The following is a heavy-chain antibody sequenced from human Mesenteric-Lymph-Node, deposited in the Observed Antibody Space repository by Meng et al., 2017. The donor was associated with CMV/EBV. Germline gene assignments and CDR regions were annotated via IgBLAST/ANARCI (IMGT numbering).Heavy chain of an antibody. CDR3: ARDFSGYYDILTGYYTRDSYYYGLDV. D-gene: IGHD3-9*01. V-gene: IGHV4-39*07. CDR1: GGSISSSSYY. Sequence: SETLSLTCTVSGGSISSSSYYWGWIRQPPGKGLEWIGNIYYSGSTNYNPSLMSRVTISVDTSKNQFSLKLSSVTTADTAVYYCARDFSGYYDILTGYYTRDSYYYGLDVWGQGTTVTVSS. J-gene: IGHJ6*02. CDR2: IYYSGST.